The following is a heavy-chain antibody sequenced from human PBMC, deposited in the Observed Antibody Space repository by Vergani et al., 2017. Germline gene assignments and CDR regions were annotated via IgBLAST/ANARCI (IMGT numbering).Heavy chain of an antibody. CDR2: ITSTGATI. CDR1: GFSFPGYA. Sequence: EVQLLESGGGLVQPGGSLRLSCEASGFSFPGYAMSWVRQAPGKGLEWVSSITSTGATINYADSVKGRFTISRDNAKKFLYLQMNNLRAEDTAVYYCVRDVRVSRTWGQGTLVAVSS. J-gene: IGHJ3*01. V-gene: IGHV3-23*01. CDR3: VRDVRVSRT.